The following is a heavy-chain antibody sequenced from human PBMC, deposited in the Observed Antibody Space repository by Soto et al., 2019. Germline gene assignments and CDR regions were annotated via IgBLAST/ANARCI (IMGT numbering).Heavy chain of an antibody. CDR2: IYYSGST. D-gene: IGHD6-13*01. J-gene: IGHJ4*02. Sequence: QLQLQESGPGLVKPSETLSLTCTVSGGSISSSSYYWGWIRQPPGKGLEWIGSIYYSGSTYYNPSLKSRVTISVDTSKNQFSLKLSSVTAAVTAVYYCARFHYSSSWYFWGQGTLVTVSS. V-gene: IGHV4-39*01. CDR1: GGSISSSSYY. CDR3: ARFHYSSSWYF.